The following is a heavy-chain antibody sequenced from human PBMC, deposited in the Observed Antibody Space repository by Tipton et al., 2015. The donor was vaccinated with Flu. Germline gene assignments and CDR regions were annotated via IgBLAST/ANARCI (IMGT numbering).Heavy chain of an antibody. V-gene: IGHV4-39*07. CDR3: ARDDSGFNDY. J-gene: IGHJ4*02. D-gene: IGHD3-22*01. CDR1: GGSIRSSSYY. CDR2: MLYGGST. Sequence: TLSLTCTVSGGSIRSSSYYWGWIRQPLGKGPEWIGSMLYGGSTYYNPSLESRVTISLDTSKNQFSLKLSSVTAADTAGYYCARDDSGFNDYWGPGTLVTVSS.